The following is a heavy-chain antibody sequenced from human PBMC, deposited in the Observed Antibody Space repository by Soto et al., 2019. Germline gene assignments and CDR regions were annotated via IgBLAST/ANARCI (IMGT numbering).Heavy chain of an antibody. D-gene: IGHD4-17*01. J-gene: IGHJ1*01. Sequence: SETLSLTCAVYGGSFSGYYWSWIRQPPGKGLEWIGEINHSGSTNYNPSLKSRVTISVDTSRNQCSLKLSSVTAADTAVYYCARGSANGDPPVRYFQHWGQGTLVTVSS. V-gene: IGHV4-34*01. CDR1: GGSFSGYY. CDR2: INHSGST. CDR3: ARGSANGDPPVRYFQH.